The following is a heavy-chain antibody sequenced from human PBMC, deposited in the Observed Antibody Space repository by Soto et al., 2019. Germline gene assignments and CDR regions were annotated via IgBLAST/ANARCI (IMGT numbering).Heavy chain of an antibody. D-gene: IGHD3-3*01. J-gene: IGHJ6*03. Sequence: ASVKVSCKASGYTFTSYDINWVRQATGQGLEWMGWMNPNSGNTGYAQKFQGRVTMTRNTSISTAYMELSSLRSEDTAVYYCARVTYYDFWSRYYPRRVSDYYYYMDVWGKGTTVTVSS. V-gene: IGHV1-8*01. CDR2: MNPNSGNT. CDR3: ARVTYYDFWSRYYPRRVSDYYYYMDV. CDR1: GYTFTSYD.